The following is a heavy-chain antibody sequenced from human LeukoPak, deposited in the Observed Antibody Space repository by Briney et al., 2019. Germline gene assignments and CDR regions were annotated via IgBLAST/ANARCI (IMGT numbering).Heavy chain of an antibody. J-gene: IGHJ4*02. CDR2: METTGLT. CDR3: ARGAVGIAVAGTDFDY. D-gene: IGHD6-19*01. V-gene: IGHV4-61*02. CDR1: GGSISSPTSY. Sequence: SETLSLTCTVSGGSISSPTSYWGWIRQPAGKGLEWIGRMETTGLTRYNPSLKSRVTISVDKSKNQFSLKLSSVTAADTAVYYCARGAVGIAVAGTDFDYWGQGTLVTVSS.